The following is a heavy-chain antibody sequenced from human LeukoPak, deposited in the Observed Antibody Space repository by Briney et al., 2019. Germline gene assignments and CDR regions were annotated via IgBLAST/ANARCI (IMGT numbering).Heavy chain of an antibody. D-gene: IGHD6-13*01. J-gene: IGHJ4*02. Sequence: GGSLRLSCAASGFTFSRYWMTWVRQAPGKGLEWVANIKQDGSKKNYVDSVKGRFTISRDNAKNSLYLQMNSLRAEDTAVYYCAKEQGSSWYEGPDYWGQGTLVTVSS. CDR2: IKQDGSKK. CDR3: AKEQGSSWYEGPDY. V-gene: IGHV3-7*03. CDR1: GFTFSRYW.